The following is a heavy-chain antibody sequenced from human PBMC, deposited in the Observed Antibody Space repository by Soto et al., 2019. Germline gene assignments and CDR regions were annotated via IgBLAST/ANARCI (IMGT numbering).Heavy chain of an antibody. CDR3: ARVKEIVGATGWFDP. D-gene: IGHD1-26*01. J-gene: IGHJ5*02. V-gene: IGHV1-69*12. CDR2: IIPIFGTG. CDR1: GGTFSTYG. Sequence: QVQLVQSGAEVKKPGSSVKVSCKASGGTFSTYGISWVRQAPGQGLDWMGGIIPIFGTGNYAQKFQGRVTITADESTSTAYMELSSLRSEDTAVYYCARVKEIVGATGWFDPWGQGTLVTVSS.